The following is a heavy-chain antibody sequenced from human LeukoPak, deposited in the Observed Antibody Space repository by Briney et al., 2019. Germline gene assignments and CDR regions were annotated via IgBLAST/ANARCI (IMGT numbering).Heavy chain of an antibody. J-gene: IGHJ3*01. V-gene: IGHV3-21*01. CDR3: VRDYGGSSGAFDL. CDR2: ISSSSGDI. D-gene: IGHD4-23*01. CDR1: GFIFSSYA. Sequence: GESLRLSCRASGFIFSSYASNWVCRAQGQGLEWVSSISSSSGDIYYTDSVKGRFTISRDNARKSLYLQMNSLRVEDTAVYYCVRDYGGSSGAFDLWGQGTMVTVSS.